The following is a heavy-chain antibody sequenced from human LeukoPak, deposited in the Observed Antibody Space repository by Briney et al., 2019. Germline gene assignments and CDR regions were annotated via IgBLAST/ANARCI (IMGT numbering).Heavy chain of an antibody. J-gene: IGHJ4*02. Sequence: GGSLRLSCAASGFTFSSYSMNWVRQAPGKGLEWVSTITDDGYNTYSADSVKGRITFSRDNSKNTLSLQLRSLRAEDTAVYYCAKDLSYTSGASDHWGQGTLVTVSS. CDR3: AKDLSYTSGASDH. D-gene: IGHD6-19*01. CDR1: GFTFSSYS. V-gene: IGHV3-23*01. CDR2: ITDDGYNT.